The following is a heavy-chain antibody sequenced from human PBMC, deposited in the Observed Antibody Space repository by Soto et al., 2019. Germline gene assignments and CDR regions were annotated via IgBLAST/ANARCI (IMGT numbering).Heavy chain of an antibody. V-gene: IGHV4-39*01. D-gene: IGHD3-10*01. CDR2: YFYGGSS. J-gene: IGHJ4*02. CDR1: RATVTSNDFY. Sequence: QLQLHESGPGLVMPSETLSLTCTVSRATVTSNDFYLGWIRQPPGKVLEWIGNYFYGGSSYYNPSRNTRITFAADTSTNQFSPGLRPVTASDTAVYYCACFSGSGTYLSFQAEYWGQGILATVSS. CDR3: ACFSGSGTYLSFQAEY.